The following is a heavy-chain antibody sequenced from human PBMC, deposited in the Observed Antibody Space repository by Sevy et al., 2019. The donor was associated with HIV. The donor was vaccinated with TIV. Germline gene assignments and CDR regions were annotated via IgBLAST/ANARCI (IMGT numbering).Heavy chain of an antibody. D-gene: IGHD4-17*01. Sequence: WGSLRLSCAASGFAFTNYYAMHWVRQAPGKGLEWVALISYDGSDKYYADSVKGRFTISRDNFKNTLYLQMNSLTTEDTAVYYCARPRANYVDHYFFYAMDVWVQGTTVTVSS. CDR1: GFAFTNYYA. CDR2: ISYDGSDK. J-gene: IGHJ6*02. CDR3: ARPRANYVDHYFFYAMDV. V-gene: IGHV3-30-3*01.